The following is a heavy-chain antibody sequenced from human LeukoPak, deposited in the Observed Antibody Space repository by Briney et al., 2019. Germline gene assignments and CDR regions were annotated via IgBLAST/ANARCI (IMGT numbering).Heavy chain of an antibody. CDR1: GFTFSLYN. CDR3: AREGASNGYHYGMDV. Sequence: GGSLRLSCAGSGFTFSLYNMHWVRQAPGKGLGWVALISFGGSPTYYADSVRGRFTISRDNSKNTLFLQMSSLKAEDTAVYYCAREGASNGYHYGMDVWGQGTTGSVSS. V-gene: IGHV3-30*04. D-gene: IGHD5-12*01. J-gene: IGHJ6*02. CDR2: ISFGGSPT.